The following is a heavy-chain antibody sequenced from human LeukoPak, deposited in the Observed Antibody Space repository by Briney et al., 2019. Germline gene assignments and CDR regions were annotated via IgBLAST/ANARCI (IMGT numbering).Heavy chain of an antibody. CDR3: AKSYYYASGLDY. CDR2: IYYSGST. V-gene: IGHV4-59*08. D-gene: IGHD3-10*01. Sequence: SETLSLTCIVSGGSISSNYWSWIRQPPGKGLEWIGHIYYSGSTNYNPSLKSRVTISVDTSKNQFSLKLSSVTAADTAVYYCAKSYYYASGLDYWGQGTLVTVSS. J-gene: IGHJ4*02. CDR1: GGSISSNY.